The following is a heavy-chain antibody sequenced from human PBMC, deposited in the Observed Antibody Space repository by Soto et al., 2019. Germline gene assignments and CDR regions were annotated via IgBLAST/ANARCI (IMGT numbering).Heavy chain of an antibody. Sequence: PGGSLRLSCAASGFIFRDWFMSWIRQAPWKGLEWISYISKDSGRATRYADSVKGRFTISRDNAKNSLFLQMNNLTVEDTAVYYCAKGSRSGGLYNFDYWGQGTPVTVSS. J-gene: IGHJ4*02. V-gene: IGHV3-11*01. CDR1: GFIFRDWF. CDR3: AKGSRSGGLYNFDY. D-gene: IGHD3-10*01. CDR2: ISKDSGRAT.